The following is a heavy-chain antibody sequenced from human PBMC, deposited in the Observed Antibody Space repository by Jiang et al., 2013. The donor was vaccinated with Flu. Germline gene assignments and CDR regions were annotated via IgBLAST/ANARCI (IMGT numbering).Heavy chain of an antibody. Sequence: KPTQTLTLTCTFSGFSLSTSGMCVSWIRQPPGKALEWLARIDWDDDKYYSTSLKTRLTISKDTSKNQVVLTMTNMDPVDTATYYCARMAADGSGSYNIDYWGQGTLVTVSS. CDR2: IDWDDDK. CDR3: ARMAADGSGSYNIDY. V-gene: IGHV2-70*11. J-gene: IGHJ4*02. CDR1: GFSLSTSGMC. D-gene: IGHD3-10*01.